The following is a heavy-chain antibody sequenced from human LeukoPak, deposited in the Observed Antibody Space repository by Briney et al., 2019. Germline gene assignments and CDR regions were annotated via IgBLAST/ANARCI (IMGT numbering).Heavy chain of an antibody. D-gene: IGHD3-3*01. J-gene: IGHJ4*02. CDR1: GYTLTELS. V-gene: IGHV1-24*01. CDR3: ATPTPHVKPLRFLEWLPSL. CDR2: FDPEDGET. Sequence: ASVKVSCKVSGYTLTELSMHWVRQAPGKGLGWMGGFDPEDGETIYAQKFQGRVTMTEDTSTDTAYMELSSLRSEDTAVYYCATPTPHVKPLRFLEWLPSLWGQGTLVTVSS.